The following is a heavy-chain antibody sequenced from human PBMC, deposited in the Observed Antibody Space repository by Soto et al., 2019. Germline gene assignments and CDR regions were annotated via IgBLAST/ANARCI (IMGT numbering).Heavy chain of an antibody. D-gene: IGHD5-18*01. CDR2: IIPIFGTA. J-gene: IGHJ3*02. CDR1: GGTFSSYA. Sequence: SVKVSCKASGGTFSSYAISWVRQAAGQGLEWMGGIIPIFGTANYAQKFQGRVTITADESTSTAYMELSSLRSEDTAVYYCASTVDTAMVKAFDIWGQGTMVTVSS. V-gene: IGHV1-69*13. CDR3: ASTVDTAMVKAFDI.